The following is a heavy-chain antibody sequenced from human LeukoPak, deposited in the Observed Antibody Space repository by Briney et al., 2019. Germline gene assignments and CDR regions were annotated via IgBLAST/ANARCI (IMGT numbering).Heavy chain of an antibody. CDR2: ISAYNGNT. Sequence: ASVKVSCKASGYTFTSYSISWVRQAPGQGLEWMGWISAYNGNTNYAQKLQGRVTMTTDTSTSTAYMELRSLRSDDTAVYYCARERGIQLWSSERGFDYWGQGTLVTVSS. CDR3: ARERGIQLWSSERGFDY. J-gene: IGHJ4*02. D-gene: IGHD5-18*01. V-gene: IGHV1-18*01. CDR1: GYTFTSYS.